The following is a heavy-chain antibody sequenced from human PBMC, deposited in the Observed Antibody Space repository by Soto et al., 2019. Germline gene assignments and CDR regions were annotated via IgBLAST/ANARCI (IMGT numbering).Heavy chain of an antibody. CDR3: ARDDYYDTSGYLALFDY. D-gene: IGHD3-22*01. CDR2: ISSSSSTI. Sequence: EVQLVESGGGLVQPGGSLRLSCAASGFTFSSYSMNWVRQAPGKGLEWVSYISSSSSTIYYPDSVKGRLTIYRDNAKNSLYLQMNRLRDEDTAVYYCARDDYYDTSGYLALFDYWDHGTLVTVSS. V-gene: IGHV3-48*02. J-gene: IGHJ4*01. CDR1: GFTFSSYS.